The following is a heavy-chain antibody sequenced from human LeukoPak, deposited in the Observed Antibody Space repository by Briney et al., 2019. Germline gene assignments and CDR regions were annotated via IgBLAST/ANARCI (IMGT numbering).Heavy chain of an antibody. V-gene: IGHV3-23*01. Sequence: GGSLRLSCAASGFTFSSYAMSWVRQAPGKGLEWVSAISGSGGSTYYADSVKGRFTISRDNSKNTLYLQMNSLRAEDTAVYYCAKDFLFDYDILTGYYRGGFDYWGQGTLVTVSS. CDR1: GFTFSSYA. CDR3: AKDFLFDYDILTGYYRGGFDY. J-gene: IGHJ4*02. CDR2: ISGSGGST. D-gene: IGHD3-9*01.